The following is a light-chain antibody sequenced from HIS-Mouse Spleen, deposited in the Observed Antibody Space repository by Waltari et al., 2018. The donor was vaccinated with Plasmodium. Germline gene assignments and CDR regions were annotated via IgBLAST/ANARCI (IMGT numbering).Light chain of an antibody. CDR2: EVS. Sequence: QSALTQPPSASGSPGKSAPISCPGTSSDDGGYNYVSWYQQHPGKAPKLMIYEVSKRPSGVPDRFSGSKSGNTASLTVSGLQAEDEADYYCSSYAGSNNLVFGGGTKLTVL. CDR3: SSYAGSNNLV. J-gene: IGLJ2*01. CDR1: SSDDGGYNY. V-gene: IGLV2-8*01.